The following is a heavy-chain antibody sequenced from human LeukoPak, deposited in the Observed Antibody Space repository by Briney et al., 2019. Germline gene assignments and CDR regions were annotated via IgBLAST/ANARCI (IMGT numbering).Heavy chain of an antibody. V-gene: IGHV4-34*01. CDR2: INHSGST. CDR1: GGSFSGYY. Sequence: KPSETLSLTCAVYGGSFSGYYWSWIRQPPGKGLEWIGEINHSGSTNYNPSLKSRVTISVDTSENQFSLKLSSVTAADTAVYYCARDTPTARLDYWGQGTLVTVSS. D-gene: IGHD4-17*01. CDR3: ARDTPTARLDY. J-gene: IGHJ4*02.